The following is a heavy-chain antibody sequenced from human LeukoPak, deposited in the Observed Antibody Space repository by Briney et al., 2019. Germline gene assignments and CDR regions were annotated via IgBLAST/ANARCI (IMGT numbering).Heavy chain of an antibody. D-gene: IGHD1-14*01. CDR2: ISGSGGST. J-gene: IGHJ6*03. CDR1: GFTFSSYA. Sequence: GGSLRLSSAASGFTFSSYAMSWVRQAPGKGLEWVSAISGSGGSTYYADSVKGRFTISRDNSKNTLYLQMNSLRAEDTAVYYCAKQTGTDSPYYYYMDVWGKGTTVTVSS. CDR3: AKQTGTDSPYYYYMDV. V-gene: IGHV3-23*01.